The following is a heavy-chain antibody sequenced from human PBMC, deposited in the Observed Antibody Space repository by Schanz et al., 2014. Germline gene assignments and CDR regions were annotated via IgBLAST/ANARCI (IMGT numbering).Heavy chain of an antibody. J-gene: IGHJ4*02. CDR1: GFMFEDYD. V-gene: IGHV3-9*01. CDR3: AREVGGSFGQHY. CDR2: ISWNGGTK. Sequence: EVQVVESGGRLVQPGRSLRLSCAASGFMFEDYDMHWVRQAPGKGLEWVSGISWNGGTKDYTDSVKGRFTISRDNAKNSLYLHLNSLRAEDTAVYYCAREVGGSFGQHYWGQGALVTVSS. D-gene: IGHD1-26*01.